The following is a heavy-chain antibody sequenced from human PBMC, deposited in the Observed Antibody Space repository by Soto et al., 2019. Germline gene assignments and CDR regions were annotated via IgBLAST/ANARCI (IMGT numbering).Heavy chain of an antibody. V-gene: IGHV3-30*18. CDR3: AKDLYDSSGYYYLDY. Sequence: QVQLVESGGGVVQPGRSLRLSCAASGFTFSSYGMHWVRQAPGKGLEWVAVISYDGSNKYYADSVKGRFTISRDNSKNTLYLQMNSLRAEDTAVYYCAKDLYDSSGYYYLDYWGQGTLVTVSS. CDR1: GFTFSSYG. J-gene: IGHJ4*02. D-gene: IGHD3-22*01. CDR2: ISYDGSNK.